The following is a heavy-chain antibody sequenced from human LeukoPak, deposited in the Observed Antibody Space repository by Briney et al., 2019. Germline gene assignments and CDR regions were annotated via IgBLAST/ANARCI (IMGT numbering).Heavy chain of an antibody. CDR1: GFTFSSYG. Sequence: PGGSLRLSCAASGFTFSSYGMHWVRQAPGKGLEWVAVISYDGSNKYYADSVKGRFTISRDNSKNTLYLQMNSLRAEDTAVYYFAKSFGGYDGGYYYGMDVWAKGPRSPSP. V-gene: IGHV3-30*18. CDR2: ISYDGSNK. D-gene: IGHD5-12*01. CDR3: AKSFGGYDGGYYYGMDV. J-gene: IGHJ6*02.